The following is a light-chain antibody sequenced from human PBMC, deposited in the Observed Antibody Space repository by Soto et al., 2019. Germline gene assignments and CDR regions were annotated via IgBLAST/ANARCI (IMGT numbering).Light chain of an antibody. CDR1: SSDVGSYNL. J-gene: IGLJ1*01. Sequence: QSALTQPASVSGSPGQSITISCTGTSSDVGSYNLVSWYQQHPGKAPKLMIYEGSKRPSGVSNRFSGSKSGNTASLTISGLQAEDEADYFCSSYVGDSAYAFGTGTKVTVL. V-gene: IGLV2-23*01. CDR3: SSYVGDSAYA. CDR2: EGS.